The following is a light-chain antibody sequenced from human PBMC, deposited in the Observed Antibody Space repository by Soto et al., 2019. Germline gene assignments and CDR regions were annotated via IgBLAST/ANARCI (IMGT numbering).Light chain of an antibody. CDR2: GAS. V-gene: IGKV3-20*01. J-gene: IGKJ4*01. Sequence: EIVLTQSPGTLSLSPGERATLSCRASQSISSTYLAWYQQQPGQAPRLLIYGASSRATGIPDRFSGSGSGTDFTLTISRLEPEDFALYSCPQYGSSPVTFGGGTKVEIK. CDR1: QSISSTY. CDR3: PQYGSSPVT.